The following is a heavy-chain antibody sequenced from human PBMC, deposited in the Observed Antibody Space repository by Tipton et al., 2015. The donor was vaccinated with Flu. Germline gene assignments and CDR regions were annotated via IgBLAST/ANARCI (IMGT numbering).Heavy chain of an antibody. CDR3: AKDGWDTSGWYPFDY. CDR1: EFTFSTKW. D-gene: IGHD6-19*01. V-gene: IGHV3-74*03. CDR2: INNDGNSA. Sequence: GSLRLSCAASEFTFSTKWMHWVRQAPGKGLVWVSRINNDGNSATYADPVKGRFTTSRDNSKDALYLLISSLRPEDTAVYYCAKDGWDTSGWYPFDYWGQGTLVTVSS. J-gene: IGHJ4*02.